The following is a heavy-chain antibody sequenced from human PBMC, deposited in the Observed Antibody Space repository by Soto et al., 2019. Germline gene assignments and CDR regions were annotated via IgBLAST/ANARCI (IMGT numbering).Heavy chain of an antibody. D-gene: IGHD1-20*01. V-gene: IGHV3-30-3*01. CDR1: GFTFSTYP. CDR2: ISYDGSNK. CDR3: ARDMEFGITGNNWFDP. J-gene: IGHJ5*02. Sequence: PGGSLRLSCAASGFTFSTYPMSWVRQAPGKGLEWVAVISYDGSNKYYADSVKGRFTISRDNSKNTLYLQMNSLRAEDTAVYYCARDMEFGITGNNWFDPWGQGTLVTVSS.